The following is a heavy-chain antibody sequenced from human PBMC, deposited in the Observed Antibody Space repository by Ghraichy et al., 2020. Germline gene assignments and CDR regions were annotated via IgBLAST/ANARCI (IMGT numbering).Heavy chain of an antibody. Sequence: GSLSLTCAVYGGSFSGYYWSWIRQPPGKGLEWIGEINHSGSTNYNPSLKSRVTISVDTSKNQFSLKLSSVTAADTAVYYCARGRRYYYGSGSYYDYWGQGTLVTVSS. J-gene: IGHJ4*02. CDR2: INHSGST. CDR1: GGSFSGYY. V-gene: IGHV4-34*01. CDR3: ARGRRYYYGSGSYYDY. D-gene: IGHD3-10*01.